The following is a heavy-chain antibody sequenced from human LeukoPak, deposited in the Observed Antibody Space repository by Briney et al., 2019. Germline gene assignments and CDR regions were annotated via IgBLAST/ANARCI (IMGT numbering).Heavy chain of an antibody. V-gene: IGHV1-69*13. CDR2: IIPIFGTA. CDR3: ARAPFYYDFWSGPFDY. D-gene: IGHD3-3*01. CDR1: GGTFSSYA. J-gene: IGHJ4*02. Sequence: SVKVSCKASGGTFSSYAISWVRQAPGQGLEWMGGIIPIFGTANYAQKFQGRVTITADESTSTAYMELSSLRSEDTAVFYCARAPFYYDFWSGPFDYWGQGTLVTVSS.